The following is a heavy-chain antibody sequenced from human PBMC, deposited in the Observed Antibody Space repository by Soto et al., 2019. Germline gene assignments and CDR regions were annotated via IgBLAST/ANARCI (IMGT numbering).Heavy chain of an antibody. CDR2: TYYRSKWYN. V-gene: IGHV6-1*01. CDR3: ARDPQAARHYYYGMDV. J-gene: IGHJ6*02. Sequence: PSQTLSLTCAISGDSVSSNSAAWSWIRQSPSRGLEWLGRTYYRSKWYNDYAVSVKSRITINPDTSKNQFSLQLNSVTPEDTAVYYCARDPQAARHYYYGMDVWGQGTTVTVSS. CDR1: GDSVSSNSAA. D-gene: IGHD6-6*01.